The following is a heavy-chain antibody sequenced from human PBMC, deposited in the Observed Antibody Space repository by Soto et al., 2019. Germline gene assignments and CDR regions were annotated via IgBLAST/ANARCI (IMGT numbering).Heavy chain of an antibody. J-gene: IGHJ4*02. CDR1: GGTFSSYA. D-gene: IGHD5-12*01. Sequence: QVQLVQSGAEVKKPGSSVKVSCKASGGTFSSYAISWVRQAPGQGLEWMGGIIPIFGTANYAQKFQGRVTITADESTSTAYMELSSLRSEDTAVYYCARDGAPVEMATIHHPPGVYWGQGTLVTVSS. CDR2: IIPIFGTA. CDR3: ARDGAPVEMATIHHPPGVY. V-gene: IGHV1-69*12.